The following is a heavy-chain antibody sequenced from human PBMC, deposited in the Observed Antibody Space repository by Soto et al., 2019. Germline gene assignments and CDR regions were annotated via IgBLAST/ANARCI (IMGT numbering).Heavy chain of an antibody. J-gene: IGHJ6*02. CDR1: GGSVSSSSYS. CDR3: ARLNGYCISTNCHGYYGMDV. CDR2: IYSSENT. Sequence: PSETLSLTCTVSGGSVSSSSYSWGWIRQSPGKGLEWIGTIYSSENTYYNPSLLSRVTISVDTSKNEFSLRLSSETAADTAVYYCARLNGYCISTNCHGYYGMDVWGQGTTVTVSS. V-gene: IGHV4-39*01. D-gene: IGHD2-2*03.